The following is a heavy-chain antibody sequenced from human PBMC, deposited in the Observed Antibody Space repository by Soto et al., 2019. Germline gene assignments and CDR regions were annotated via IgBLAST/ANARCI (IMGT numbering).Heavy chain of an antibody. CDR3: AKGSASGRPYYFDY. V-gene: IGHV3-23*01. CDR2: ITGSGGDT. CDR1: GFTFSNYV. J-gene: IGHJ4*02. Sequence: GGSLSLSCAASGFTFSNYVMSWVRQAPGKGLEWVSAITGSGGDTYCADSMKGRFTTSRDNSKNTLYLQMNSLRAEDTAVYYCAKGSASGRPYYFDYWGQGTLVTVSS.